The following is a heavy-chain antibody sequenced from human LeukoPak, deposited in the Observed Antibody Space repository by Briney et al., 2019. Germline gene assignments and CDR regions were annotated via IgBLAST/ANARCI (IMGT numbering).Heavy chain of an antibody. V-gene: IGHV1-2*02. CDR1: GYTFTGYY. D-gene: IGHD6-13*01. CDR3: ARDTPIAAAGTAFDP. Sequence: ASVKVSCKASGYTFTGYYIHWVRQAPGQGLEWMGWINPNSGGTNYAQKFQGRVTMTRDTSISTAYMELSRLRSDDTAVYYCARDTPIAAAGTAFDPWGQGTLVTVSS. J-gene: IGHJ5*02. CDR2: INPNSGGT.